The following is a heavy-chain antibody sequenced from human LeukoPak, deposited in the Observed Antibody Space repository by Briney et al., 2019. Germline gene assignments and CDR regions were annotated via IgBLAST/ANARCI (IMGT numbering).Heavy chain of an antibody. CDR1: GFTFSSYG. J-gene: IGHJ4*02. Sequence: PGGSLRLSCAASGFTFSSYGMHWVRQAPGKGLEWVAFIRYDGSNKYYADSVKGRFTISRDNSKNTLYLQMNSLRAEDTAVYYCARDPLGYFGSGSDFTYYWGQGALVTVSP. V-gene: IGHV3-30*02. D-gene: IGHD3-10*01. CDR3: ARDPLGYFGSGSDFTYY. CDR2: IRYDGSNK.